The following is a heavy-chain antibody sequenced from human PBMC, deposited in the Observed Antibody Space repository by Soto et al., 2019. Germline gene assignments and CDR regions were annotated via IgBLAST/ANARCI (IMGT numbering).Heavy chain of an antibody. CDR1: GGSISSGGYY. V-gene: IGHV4-31*03. J-gene: IGHJ4*02. CDR2: IYYSGST. CDR3: ARAPLSWGIKYSSSDGRNNYYFDY. D-gene: IGHD6-6*01. Sequence: SETLSLTCTVSGGSISSGGYYWSWIRQHPGKGLEWIGYIYYSGSTYYNPSLKSRVTISVDTSKNQFSLKLSSVTAADTAVYYCARAPLSWGIKYSSSDGRNNYYFDYWGQGTLVTVSS.